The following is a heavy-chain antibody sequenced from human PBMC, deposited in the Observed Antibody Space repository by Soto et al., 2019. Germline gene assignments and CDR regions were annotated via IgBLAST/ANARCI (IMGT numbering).Heavy chain of an antibody. CDR3: AKAAGGYSGYESYYYYYYMDV. CDR2: ISYDGSNK. Sequence: GGSLRLSCAASGFTFSSYGMHWVRQTPGKGLEWVAVISYDGSNKYYADSVKGRFTISRDNSKNTLYLQMNSLRAEDTAVYYCAKAAGGYSGYESYYYYYYMDVWGKGTTVTVSS. CDR1: GFTFSSYG. D-gene: IGHD5-12*01. V-gene: IGHV3-30*18. J-gene: IGHJ6*03.